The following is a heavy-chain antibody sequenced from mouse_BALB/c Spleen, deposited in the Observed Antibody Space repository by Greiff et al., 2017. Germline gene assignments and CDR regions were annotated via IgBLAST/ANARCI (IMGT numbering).Heavy chain of an antibody. CDR2: IYPGNSDT. Sequence: VQLKESGTVLARPGASVKMSCKASGYTFTSYWMHWVKQRPGQGLEWIGAIYPGNSDTSYNQKFKGKAKLTAVTSTSTAYMELSSLTNEDSAVYYCTRGRSWDGYFDYWGQGTTLTVSS. D-gene: IGHD4-1*01. CDR3: TRGRSWDGYFDY. J-gene: IGHJ2*01. V-gene: IGHV1-5*01. CDR1: GYTFTSYW.